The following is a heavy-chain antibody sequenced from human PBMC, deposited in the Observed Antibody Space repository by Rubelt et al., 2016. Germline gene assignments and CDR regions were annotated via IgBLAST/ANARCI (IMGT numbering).Heavy chain of an antibody. D-gene: IGHD3-10*01. V-gene: IGHV4-59*03. CDR3: AGDLSGWYFDL. CDR2: IYYSGST. CDR1: GGSISSYY. J-gene: IGHJ2*01. Sequence: QVQLQESGPGLVKPSETLSLTCTVSGGSISSYYWSWIRQPPGKGLEWIGYIYYSGSTTSNPSLKSRITMSVDTSKNQFPLKLRSVTDADTAVYYCAGDLSGWYFDLWGRGTLVTVFS.